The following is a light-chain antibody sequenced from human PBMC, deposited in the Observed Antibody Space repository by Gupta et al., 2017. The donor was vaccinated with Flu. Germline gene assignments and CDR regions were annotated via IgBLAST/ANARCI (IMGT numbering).Light chain of an antibody. CDR1: QEIRNF. V-gene: IGKV1-9*01. Sequence: PSFLSASVGDRVTITCRASQEIRNFLGWYQQKPGKAPNLLIYAASTVKRGVPSRFSGSGSGTEFTLTISSRQPEDFATYHCHHGNYSPFTFGQGTKVDIK. CDR2: AAS. CDR3: HHGNYSPFT. J-gene: IGKJ2*01.